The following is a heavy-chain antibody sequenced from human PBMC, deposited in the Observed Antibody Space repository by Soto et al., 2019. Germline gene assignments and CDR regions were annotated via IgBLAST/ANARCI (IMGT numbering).Heavy chain of an antibody. J-gene: IGHJ5*02. CDR2: INHIGIT. V-gene: IGHV4-34*01. CDR3: ARGDILIGSRNWFDP. CDR1: GGSFINHY. D-gene: IGHD3-9*01. Sequence: SETLSLTCAVYGGSFINHYWSWLRQPPGKGLEWIGEINHIGITNYNPSLKSRVTLSVDTFKKQFSLKLSSVAAADTAVYYCARGDILIGSRNWFDPWGQGTLVTVSS.